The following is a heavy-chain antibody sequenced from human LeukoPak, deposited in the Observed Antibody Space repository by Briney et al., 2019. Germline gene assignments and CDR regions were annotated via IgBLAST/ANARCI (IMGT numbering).Heavy chain of an antibody. J-gene: IGHJ4*02. V-gene: IGHV1-2*02. CDR3: ARDEGYCTNGVCYPGYFDY. CDR2: INPNSGDT. CDR1: GYTFTGYY. D-gene: IGHD2-8*01. Sequence: ASAKVSCKASGYTFTGYYMHWVRQAPGQGLEWMGWINPNSGDTNYAQKFQGRVTMTRDTSISTAYMELSRLRSDDTAVYYCARDEGYCTNGVCYPGYFDYWGQGTLVTVSS.